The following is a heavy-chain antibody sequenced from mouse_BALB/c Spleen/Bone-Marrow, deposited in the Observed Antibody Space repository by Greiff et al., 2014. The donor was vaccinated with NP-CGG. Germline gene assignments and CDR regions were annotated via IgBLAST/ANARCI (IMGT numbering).Heavy chain of an antibody. J-gene: IGHJ4*01. Sequence: VKLVESGPGLVAPSQSLSITCTVSEFSLTNYGVHWVRQPPGKGLEWLGVIWADGSTNYNSALMSRLSISKDNSKSQVFFKMNSLQTDDTAMYYCARITTATGAMDYWGQGTSVTVSS. CDR2: IWADGST. CDR1: EFSLTNYG. D-gene: IGHD1-2*01. CDR3: ARITTATGAMDY. V-gene: IGHV2-9*02.